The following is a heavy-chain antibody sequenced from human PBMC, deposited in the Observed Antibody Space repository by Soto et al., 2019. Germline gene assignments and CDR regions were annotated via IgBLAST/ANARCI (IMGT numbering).Heavy chain of an antibody. Sequence: GRSLRLSCAASGFTFSSYAMSWVRQAPGKGLEWVSAISGSGGSTYYADSVKGRFTISRDNSKNTLYLQMNSLRAEDTAVYYCAKASGKITWFDRCGQGSLVTAPQ. CDR3: AKASGKITWFDR. J-gene: IGHJ5*02. CDR1: GFTFSSYA. V-gene: IGHV3-23*01. CDR2: ISGSGGST. D-gene: IGHD1-26*01.